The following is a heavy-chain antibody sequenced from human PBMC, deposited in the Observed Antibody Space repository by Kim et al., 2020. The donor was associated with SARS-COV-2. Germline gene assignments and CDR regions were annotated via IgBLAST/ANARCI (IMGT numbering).Heavy chain of an antibody. D-gene: IGHD5-18*01. V-gene: IGHV1-3*01. J-gene: IGHJ4*02. CDR3: AREGTAMVPFDY. Sequence: KYSQKFQGRVTITRDTSASTAYMELSSLRSEDTAVYYCAREGTAMVPFDYWGQGTLVTVSS.